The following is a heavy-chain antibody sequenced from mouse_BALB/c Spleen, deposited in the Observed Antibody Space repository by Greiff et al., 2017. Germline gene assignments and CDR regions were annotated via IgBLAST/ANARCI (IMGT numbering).Heavy chain of an antibody. V-gene: IGHV1-87*01. J-gene: IGHJ3*01. Sequence: QVQLKESGAELARPGASVKLSCKASGYTFTSYWMQWVKQRPGQGLEWIGAIYPGDGDTRYTQKFKGKATLTADKSSSTAYMQLSSLASEDSAVYYCARDDGTYWGQGTLVTVSA. CDR2: IYPGDGDT. CDR1: GYTFTSYW. D-gene: IGHD2-12*01. CDR3: ARDDGTY.